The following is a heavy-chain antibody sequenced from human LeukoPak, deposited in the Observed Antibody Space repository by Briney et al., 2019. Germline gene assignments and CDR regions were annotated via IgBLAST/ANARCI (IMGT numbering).Heavy chain of an antibody. CDR1: GFTVSSNY. J-gene: IGHJ4*02. CDR3: ARDLYRYSVTSDRPEDY. V-gene: IGHV3-53*04. CDR2: IYSGGST. D-gene: IGHD4-17*01. Sequence: GGSLRLSCAASGFTVSSNYMSWVRQAPGKGLEWVSVIYSGGSTYYADSVKGRFTISRRNSKNTLYLQMNSLRAEDTAVYYCARDLYRYSVTSDRPEDYWGQGTLVTVSS.